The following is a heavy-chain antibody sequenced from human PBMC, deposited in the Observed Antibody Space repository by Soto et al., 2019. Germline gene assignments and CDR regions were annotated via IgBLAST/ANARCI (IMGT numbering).Heavy chain of an antibody. Sequence: GGSLRLSCAASGFSFSGSAIHWVRQPSGKGLEWVGRIRSKTNTYATAYAASVKGRFTISRDDSKNTVYLQMNSLKTEDTAVYYCTMAGYDILTAYMTDPFEIWGQGTMVTVSS. V-gene: IGHV3-73*01. J-gene: IGHJ3*02. D-gene: IGHD3-9*01. CDR2: IRSKTNTYAT. CDR3: TMAGYDILTAYMTDPFEI. CDR1: GFSFSGSA.